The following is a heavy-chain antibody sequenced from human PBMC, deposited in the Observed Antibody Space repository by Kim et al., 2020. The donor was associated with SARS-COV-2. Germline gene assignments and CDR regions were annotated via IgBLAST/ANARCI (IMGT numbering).Heavy chain of an antibody. V-gene: IGHV4-39*07. CDR2: IYYSGST. Sequence: SETLSLTCTVSGGSISSSSYYWGWIRQPPGKGLEWIGYIYYSGSTYYNPSLKSRVTISVDTSKNQFSLKLSSVTAADTAVYYCARGEMRLGVAATAFVF. J-gene: IGHJ3*01. D-gene: IGHD2-15*01. CDR1: GGSISSSSYY. CDR3: ARGEMRLGVAATAFVF.